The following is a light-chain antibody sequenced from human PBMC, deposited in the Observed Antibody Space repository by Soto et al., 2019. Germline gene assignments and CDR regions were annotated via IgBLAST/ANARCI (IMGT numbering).Light chain of an antibody. CDR2: DAY. V-gene: IGKV1-5*01. CDR1: QTISRW. CDR3: PLYNHYST. Sequence: DIPMTQSPSTLSASVGDRVTITCRASQTISRWLAWYPQKPGKAPKVLIYDAYILESGVPSRFSGSESRTEVTLFISSLQPDDFATSYCPLYNHYSTFGQGTKVEI. J-gene: IGKJ1*01.